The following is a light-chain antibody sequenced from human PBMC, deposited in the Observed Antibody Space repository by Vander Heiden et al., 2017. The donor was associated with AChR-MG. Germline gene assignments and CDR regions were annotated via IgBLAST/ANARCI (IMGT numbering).Light chain of an antibody. CDR3: QSYDNGLSGWV. V-gene: IGLV1-40*01. Sequence: QSVLTQPPSVSGAPGQRVTIPCVGTNYNIGAGYGVQWYRHLPGAAPKFRSGDRPSGVPDRFSGSKSGTSASLAITGLQAEDEAVYYCQSYDNGLSGWVFGGGTKVTVL. CDR1: NYNIGAGYG. CDR2: RSG. J-gene: IGLJ3*02.